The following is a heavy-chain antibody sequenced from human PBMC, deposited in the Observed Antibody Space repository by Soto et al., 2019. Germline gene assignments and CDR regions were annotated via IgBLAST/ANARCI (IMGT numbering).Heavy chain of an antibody. J-gene: IGHJ5*02. CDR2: ISPKSGAT. V-gene: IGHV1-2*02. CDR3: VKDPSPTTGPTDDNWFDT. D-gene: IGHD4-4*01. CDR1: GYTFIDYY. Sequence: GASVKVSCKASGYTFIDYYMHWVRQAPGQGFEWLGRISPKSGATNYAQKFQGRVTMTWDTSLNTAYMELRVEDTAIYYCVKDPSPTTGPTDDNWFDTWGLGTLVTVSS.